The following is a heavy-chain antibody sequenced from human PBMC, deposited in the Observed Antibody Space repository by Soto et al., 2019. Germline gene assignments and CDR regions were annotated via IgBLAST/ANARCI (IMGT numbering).Heavy chain of an antibody. J-gene: IGHJ4*02. Sequence: ASVKVSCKASGYMFVTYGINWVRQAPGQGLEWMGWISAYNGNTKYAQNLQGRVTMTTDASTSTAYMEMRSLRSDDTAVYYCARDLDGSGSYYTDYWGPGTLVTVSS. D-gene: IGHD3-10*01. CDR3: ARDLDGSGSYYTDY. CDR2: ISAYNGNT. CDR1: GYMFVTYG. V-gene: IGHV1-18*01.